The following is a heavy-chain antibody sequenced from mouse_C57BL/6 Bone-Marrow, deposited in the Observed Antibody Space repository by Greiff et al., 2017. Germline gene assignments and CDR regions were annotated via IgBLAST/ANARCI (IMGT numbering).Heavy chain of an antibody. J-gene: IGHJ4*01. V-gene: IGHV1-42*01. CDR2: INPSTGGT. CDR1: GYSFTGYY. Sequence: EVKLQESGPELVKPGASVKISCKASGYSFTGYYMNWVKQSPEKSLEWIGEINPSTGGTTYNKKFKAKATLTVDKSSSTAYMQLKSLTSEDSAVYYCANGHYYAMDYWGQGTSVTVSS. CDR3: ANGHYYAMDY. D-gene: IGHD1-2*01.